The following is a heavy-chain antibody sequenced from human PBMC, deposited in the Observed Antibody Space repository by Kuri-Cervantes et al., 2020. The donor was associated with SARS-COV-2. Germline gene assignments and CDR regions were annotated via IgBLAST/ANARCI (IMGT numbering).Heavy chain of an antibody. J-gene: IGHJ4*02. V-gene: IGHV3-30-3*01. CDR2: ISCDGNNT. Sequence: GESLKISCAASGFTFSSFAIHWVRQAPGKGLEWVAIISCDGNNTYYADSVKGRFPISRDNPRNTLYLQVNSLRTEDTAIYYCARDRVGVHDCWGQGTLVTVSS. CDR3: ARDRVGVHDC. CDR1: GFTFSSFA. D-gene: IGHD2-21*01.